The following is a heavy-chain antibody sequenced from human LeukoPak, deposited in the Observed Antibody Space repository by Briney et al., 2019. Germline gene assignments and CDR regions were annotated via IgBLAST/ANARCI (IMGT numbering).Heavy chain of an antibody. J-gene: IGHJ4*02. D-gene: IGHD3-9*01. Sequence: PSETLALTCAVSGGSIRSYYWGWIRQPPGKGLEWIGYIYYSGSTNYNPSLKSRVTISVDTSKNQFSLKLSSVTAADTAVYYCARGGYFDWLSYGAFDYWGQGTLVTVSS. CDR2: IYYSGST. CDR3: ARGGYFDWLSYGAFDY. V-gene: IGHV4-59*01. CDR1: GGSIRSYY.